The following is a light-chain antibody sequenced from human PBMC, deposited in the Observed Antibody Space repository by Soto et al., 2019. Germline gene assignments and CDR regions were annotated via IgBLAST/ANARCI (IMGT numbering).Light chain of an antibody. CDR3: CSYAGNSLYV. CDR2: VGS. J-gene: IGLJ1*01. V-gene: IGLV2-23*01. Sequence: QSSLAQPASVSGSPGRSITISCTGTSSDVGSYNLVSWYQQHPGKAPKLMIYVGSKRPSGVSNRFSGSKSGNTASLTISGLQAEDEADYYCCSYAGNSLYVFGPGTKVTVL. CDR1: SSDVGSYNL.